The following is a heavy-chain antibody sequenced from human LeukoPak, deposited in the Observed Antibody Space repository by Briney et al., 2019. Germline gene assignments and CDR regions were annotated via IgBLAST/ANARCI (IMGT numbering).Heavy chain of an antibody. CDR2: ISSSGSTI. J-gene: IGHJ4*02. V-gene: IGHV3-11*04. CDR3: ATLPYYYDSSGSYYFDY. CDR1: GFTFSDYY. Sequence: GGSLRLSCAASGFTFSDYYMSWIRQAPGKGLEWLSYISSSGSTIYYADSVKGRFTISRDNAKNSLYLQMNSLRAEDTAVYYCATLPYYYDSSGSYYFDYWGQGTLVTVSS. D-gene: IGHD3-22*01.